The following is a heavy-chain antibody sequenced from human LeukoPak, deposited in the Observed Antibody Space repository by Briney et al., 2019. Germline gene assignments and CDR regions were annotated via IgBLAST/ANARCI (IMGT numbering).Heavy chain of an antibody. Sequence: PSETLSLTCTVSGGSISSHYWSWVRQTPGKGLEWIGHIYHSGNTKYNSALKGRVTISDHASKNQFSLRLSSVTAADTAVYFCARGYDFWSGVMSDAFDIWGRGTKVTVSS. CDR3: ARGYDFWSGVMSDAFDI. CDR1: GGSISSHY. CDR2: IYHSGNT. V-gene: IGHV4-59*11. D-gene: IGHD3-3*01. J-gene: IGHJ3*02.